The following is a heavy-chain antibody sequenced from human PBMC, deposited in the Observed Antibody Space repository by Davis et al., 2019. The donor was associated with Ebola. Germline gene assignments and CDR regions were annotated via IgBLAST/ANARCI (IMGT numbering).Heavy chain of an antibody. Sequence: SETLSLTCTVSGGSLRNYYWSWIRQSPGKGLEWIGYIYYSGGTDYNPSLKSRVTISVDTSRNQFSLKMRSVTAADTAVYYSARNSITKFNWLGPWGQGALVTVSS. V-gene: IGHV4-59*01. CDR1: GGSLRNYY. D-gene: IGHD1-14*01. CDR3: ARNSITKFNWLGP. J-gene: IGHJ5*02. CDR2: IYYSGGT.